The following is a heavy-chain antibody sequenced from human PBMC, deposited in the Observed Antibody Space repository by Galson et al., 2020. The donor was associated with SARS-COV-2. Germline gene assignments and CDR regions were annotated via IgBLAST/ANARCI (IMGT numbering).Heavy chain of an antibody. Sequence: GESLKISCRTSGYSFTNYWIGWVRQMPGKGLEWMGIIYPDDSYTIYSPSFQGQVTILADKSISTAFLQWSSLKASDTAIYYCARHGASSGWYEGIDYWGQGTLVTVSS. CDR2: IYPDDSYT. V-gene: IGHV5-51*01. J-gene: IGHJ4*02. CDR1: GYSFTNYW. CDR3: ARHGASSGWYEGIDY. D-gene: IGHD6-19*01.